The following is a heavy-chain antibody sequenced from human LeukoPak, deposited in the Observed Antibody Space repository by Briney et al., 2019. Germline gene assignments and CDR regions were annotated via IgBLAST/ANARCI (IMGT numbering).Heavy chain of an antibody. CDR3: ARDAYGSFDY. CDR2: IRTHNGNT. CDR1: GYTFTDYG. V-gene: IGHV1-18*01. J-gene: IGHJ4*02. Sequence: ASVKVSCKASGYTFTDYGITWVRQVPGQGLELIGSIRTHNGNTDLAQKFQGRVTMTRDMSTSTVYMELSSLRSEDTAVYYCARDAYGSFDYWGQGTLVTVSS. D-gene: IGHD4-17*01.